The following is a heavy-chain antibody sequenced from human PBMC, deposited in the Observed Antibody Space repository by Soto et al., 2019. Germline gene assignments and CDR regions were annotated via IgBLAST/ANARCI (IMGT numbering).Heavy chain of an antibody. V-gene: IGHV1-8*01. CDR2: MNPNSGNT. Sequence: VSVKVSCKASGYTFTSYDINWVRQATGQGLEWMGWMNPNSGNTGYAQKFQGRVTMTRNTSISTAYMELSSLRSEDTAVYYCARGYCSSTSCYLGLIYYYYYGMDVWGQGTKVTVSS. D-gene: IGHD2-2*01. J-gene: IGHJ6*02. CDR1: GYTFTSYD. CDR3: ARGYCSSTSCYLGLIYYYYYGMDV.